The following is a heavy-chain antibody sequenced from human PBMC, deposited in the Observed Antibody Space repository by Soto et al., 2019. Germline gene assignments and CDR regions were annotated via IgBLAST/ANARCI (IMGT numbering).Heavy chain of an antibody. J-gene: IGHJ4*02. CDR3: ARRVAVAGHYYFDN. Sequence: PSETLSLTCAVSGYSISSSNWWGWIRQPPGKGLEWIGYIYYSGSTYYNPSLKSRVTMSVDTSKNQFSLKLSSVTAVDTAVYYCARRVAVAGHYYFDNWGQGTLVTVSS. V-gene: IGHV4-28*01. CDR1: GYSISSSNW. D-gene: IGHD6-19*01. CDR2: IYYSGST.